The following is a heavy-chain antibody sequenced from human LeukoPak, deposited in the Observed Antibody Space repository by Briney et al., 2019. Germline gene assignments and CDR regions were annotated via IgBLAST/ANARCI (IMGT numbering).Heavy chain of an antibody. CDR2: MNPTSGNT. J-gene: IGHJ5*02. CDR1: GYTFSSYE. D-gene: IGHD3-10*01. Sequence: PSVKVSCKTSGYTFSSYEINWVRQPPGQGLEWMGWMNPTSGNTAYAQKFQGRVTMTRDVSIRTAYMELSSLRSEDTAVYYCVRLFVQEPSGWFDPWGQGTLVTVS. CDR3: VRLFVQEPSGWFDP. V-gene: IGHV1-8*01.